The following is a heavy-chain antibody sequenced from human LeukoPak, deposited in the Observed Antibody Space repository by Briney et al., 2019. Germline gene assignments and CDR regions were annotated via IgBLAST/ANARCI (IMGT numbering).Heavy chain of an antibody. CDR3: ARAWATVTAFDY. CDR2: ISPTGSRI. D-gene: IGHD4-17*01. CDR1: GFTFTDYY. J-gene: IGHJ4*02. V-gene: IGHV3-11*04. Sequence: GGSLRLSCAASGFTFTDYYMSWIRQAPGKGLEWISYISPTGSRIYYTDSVKGRFTISRDNAKNSLYLQMNSLRAEDTAVYYCARAWATVTAFDYWGQGTLVTVSS.